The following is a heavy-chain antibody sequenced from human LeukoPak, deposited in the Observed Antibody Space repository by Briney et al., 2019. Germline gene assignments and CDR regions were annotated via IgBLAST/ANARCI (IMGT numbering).Heavy chain of an antibody. CDR2: ISSSSGTI. D-gene: IGHD3-16*02. V-gene: IGHV3-48*01. Sequence: PGGSLRLSCAASGFTFSCYAMNWVRQAPGKGLEWVAYISSSSGTIYYTDSVKGRFTISRDNAKNSVFLQMSSLSGGDTAIYYCARDQGFRYFDPWGQGTLVTVSS. CDR3: ARDQGFRYFDP. CDR1: GFTFSCYA. J-gene: IGHJ5*02.